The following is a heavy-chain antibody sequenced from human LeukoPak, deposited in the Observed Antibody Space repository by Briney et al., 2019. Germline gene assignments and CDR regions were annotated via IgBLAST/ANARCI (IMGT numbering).Heavy chain of an antibody. CDR2: IYYSGGT. V-gene: IGHV4-39*01. CDR3: ARLKKGNRKAVAGSQYYFDY. CDR1: GGSISSSIYY. J-gene: IGHJ4*02. Sequence: SETLSLTCTVSGGSISSSIYYWGWIRQPPGKGLEWIGSIYYSGGTYYNPSLKSRVTISVDTSKNQFSLKLSSVTAADTAVYYCARLKKGNRKAVAGSQYYFDYWGQGTLVTVSS. D-gene: IGHD6-19*01.